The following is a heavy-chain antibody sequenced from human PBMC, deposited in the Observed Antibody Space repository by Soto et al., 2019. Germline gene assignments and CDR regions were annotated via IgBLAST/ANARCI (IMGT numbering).Heavy chain of an antibody. D-gene: IGHD3-22*01. J-gene: IGHJ4*02. Sequence: ASVKVSCKASGYTFITYGVSWVRQAPGQGLDWLGWISTYNGITRYAERLQGRVTMTTDTTTNTAYMELRNLRSDDTAVYYCARGPTDYYDNSANYFLDYWGQGTLVTVSS. CDR1: GYTFITYG. CDR2: ISTYNGIT. V-gene: IGHV1-18*01. CDR3: ARGPTDYYDNSANYFLDY.